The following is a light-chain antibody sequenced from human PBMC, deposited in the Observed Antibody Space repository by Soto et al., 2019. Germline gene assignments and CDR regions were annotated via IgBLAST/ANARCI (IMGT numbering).Light chain of an antibody. J-gene: IGLJ1*01. CDR3: AAWDASLDGYV. CDR2: SYD. Sequence: QSVLTQLPSASGTPGEGRRISCSTSSSNLGDNTVNWYQHVPGTAPKLLIYSYDQRPSGVPDRFSGSKSGTSASLAISGLQSEDEADYYCAAWDASLDGYVFGTGTKVTVL. V-gene: IGLV1-44*01. CDR1: SSNLGDNT.